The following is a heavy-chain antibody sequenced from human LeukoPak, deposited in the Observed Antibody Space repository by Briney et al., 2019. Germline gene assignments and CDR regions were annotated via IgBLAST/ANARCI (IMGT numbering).Heavy chain of an antibody. D-gene: IGHD2-2*01. V-gene: IGHV4-4*07. CDR2: IYSSGST. CDR3: ARGQYHLLYWYLDL. J-gene: IGHJ2*01. Sequence: SETLSLTCTVSGGSISSYYWSWSRQPAGKGLEWLGRIYSSGSTNYNTPLKSRATTSVDTSKKQFSVKLSSVSAAATAVYYCARGQYHLLYWYLDLWGSGTLVTVSS. CDR1: GGSISSYY.